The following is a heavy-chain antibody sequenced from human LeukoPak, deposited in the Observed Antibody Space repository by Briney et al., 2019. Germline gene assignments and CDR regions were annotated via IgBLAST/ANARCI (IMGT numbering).Heavy chain of an antibody. CDR1: GFTFSSYA. J-gene: IGHJ6*02. CDR3: AKVGWFGEPDYYYYGMDV. D-gene: IGHD3-10*01. V-gene: IGHV3-23*01. Sequence: GGSLRLSCAASGFTFSSYAMSWVRQAPGKGLEGVSAISGSGGSTYYADSVKGRFTISRDNSKNTLYLQMNSLRAEDTAVYYCAKVGWFGEPDYYYYGMDVWGQGTTVTVSS. CDR2: ISGSGGST.